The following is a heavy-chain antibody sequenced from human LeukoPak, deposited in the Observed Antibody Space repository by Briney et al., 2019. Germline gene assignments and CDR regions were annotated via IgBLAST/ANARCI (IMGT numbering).Heavy chain of an antibody. J-gene: IGHJ4*02. CDR3: ARGNQDSGFDY. V-gene: IGHV3-48*02. CDR1: GFTFSSYS. CDR2: VSNTGGAK. Sequence: PGGSLRLSCAASGFTFSSYSMGWVRQAPGRGLEWVSFVSNTGGAKYYADFAKGRFTISRDNAHNSLYLQMNSLRDEDSALYYCARGNQDSGFDYWGQGTLVTVSS. D-gene: IGHD2-15*01.